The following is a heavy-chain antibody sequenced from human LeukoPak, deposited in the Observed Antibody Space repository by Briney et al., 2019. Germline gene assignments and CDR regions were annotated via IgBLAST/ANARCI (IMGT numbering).Heavy chain of an antibody. D-gene: IGHD6-13*01. J-gene: IGHJ4*02. V-gene: IGHV4-4*07. CDR3: ARASSTSNHFDY. CDR1: GGSISSSY. CDR2: IFSSGSI. Sequence: PSETLSLTCTVSGGSISSSYWSWIRQPAGKGLEWIGRIFSSGSINYNPSLKSRVTMSVDTSKNEFSLILSSVTAADTALYYCARASSTSNHFDYWGQGTLVTVSS.